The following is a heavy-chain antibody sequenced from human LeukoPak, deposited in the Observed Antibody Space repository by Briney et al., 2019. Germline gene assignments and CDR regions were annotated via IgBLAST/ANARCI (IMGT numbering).Heavy chain of an antibody. D-gene: IGHD2/OR15-2a*01. CDR1: GFTFSDYA. CDR2: ISDNAGAI. CDR3: AKLTLSNSWDMHFAY. Sequence: KPGGSLRLSGAASGFTFSDYAMSWVRQAPGEGREGVSSISDNAGAIHYADSVKGRFTSSRDNSKNTLYLQMNSLKAEDTAVYYCAKLTLSNSWDMHFAYWGQGTLVTVSS. J-gene: IGHJ4*02. V-gene: IGHV3-23*01.